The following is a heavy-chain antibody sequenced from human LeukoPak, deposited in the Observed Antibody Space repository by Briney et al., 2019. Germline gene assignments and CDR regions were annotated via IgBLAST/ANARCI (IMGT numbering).Heavy chain of an antibody. CDR3: ARHSGLRSPFDP. J-gene: IGHJ5*02. V-gene: IGHV4-39*01. Sequence: PSETLSLTCTVSGGSISTTNYYWGWIRQPPGRDLEWIGSIYSSGNTYYNPSLESRVTISVDTSKNQLSLKLTSATAADTSVYYCARHSGLRSPFDPWGQGTRSPSPQ. D-gene: IGHD3-3*01. CDR1: GGSISTTNYY. CDR2: IYSSGNT.